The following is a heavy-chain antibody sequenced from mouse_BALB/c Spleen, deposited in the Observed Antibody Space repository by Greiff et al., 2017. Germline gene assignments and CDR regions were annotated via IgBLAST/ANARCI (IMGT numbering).Heavy chain of an antibody. CDR1: GYTFTSYY. CDR3: TRSGYYYGSSSAWFAY. D-gene: IGHD1-1*01. J-gene: IGHJ3*01. V-gene: IGHV1S81*02. Sequence: QVQLQQSGAELVKPGASVKLSCKASGYTFTSYYMYWVKQRPGQGLEWIGEINPSNGGTNFNEKFKSKATLTVDKSSSTAYMQLSSLTSEDSAVYYCTRSGYYYGSSSAWFAYWGQGTLVTVSA. CDR2: INPSNGGT.